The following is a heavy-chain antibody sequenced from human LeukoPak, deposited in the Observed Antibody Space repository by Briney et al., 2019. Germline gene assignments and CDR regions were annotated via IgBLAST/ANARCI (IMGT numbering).Heavy chain of an antibody. CDR2: IYYSGST. V-gene: IGHV4-59*08. J-gene: IGHJ4*02. CDR1: GGSISSYY. D-gene: IGHD6-19*01. Sequence: SETLSLTCTVSGGSISSYYWSWIRQPPGKGLEWIGYIYYSGSTNYNPSLKSRVTISVDTSKNQFSLKLSSVTAADTAVYYCARHSGWLVRAFDYWGQGILVTVSS. CDR3: ARHSGWLVRAFDY.